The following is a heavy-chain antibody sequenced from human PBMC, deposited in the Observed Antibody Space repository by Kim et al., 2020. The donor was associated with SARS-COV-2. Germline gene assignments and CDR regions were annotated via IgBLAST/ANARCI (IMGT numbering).Heavy chain of an antibody. CDR1: GGSISSYY. J-gene: IGHJ4*02. CDR2: IYYSGST. Sequence: SETLSLTCTVSGGSISSYYWSWIRQPPGKGLEWIGYIYYSGSTNYNPSLKSRVTISVDTSKNQFSLKLSSVTAADTAVYYCARRALGYCSGGSCYSGFDYWVQGTLVTVSS. V-gene: IGHV4-59*08. D-gene: IGHD2-15*01. CDR3: ARRALGYCSGGSCYSGFDY.